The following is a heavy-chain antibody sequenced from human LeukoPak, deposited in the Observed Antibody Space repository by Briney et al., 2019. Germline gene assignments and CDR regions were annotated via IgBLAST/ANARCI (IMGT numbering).Heavy chain of an antibody. V-gene: IGHV1-69*13. Sequence: SVKVSCKASGGTFSSYAISWVRQAPGQGLEWMGGIIPIFGTANYAQKFQGRVTITADESTSTAYMELSSLRSEDTAVYYCARSHCSGGSCYSYFDYWGQGTLVTVSS. J-gene: IGHJ4*02. CDR3: ARSHCSGGSCYSYFDY. CDR1: GGTFSSYA. D-gene: IGHD2-15*01. CDR2: IIPIFGTA.